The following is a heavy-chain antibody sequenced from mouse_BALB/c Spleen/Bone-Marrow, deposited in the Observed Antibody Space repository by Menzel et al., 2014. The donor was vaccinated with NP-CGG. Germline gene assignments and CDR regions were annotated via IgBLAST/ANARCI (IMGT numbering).Heavy chain of an antibody. V-gene: IGHV4-1*02. D-gene: IGHD1-2*01. Sequence: GVDFSSYWMNWVRQAPGKGLEWIGEINPDSSTINYTPSLKDKFIISRDNAKNTLCLQMSKVRSEDTALYYCARLHYYGYGAYWGQGTLVTVSA. J-gene: IGHJ3*01. CDR2: INPDSSTI. CDR3: ARLHYYGYGAY. CDR1: GVDFSSYW.